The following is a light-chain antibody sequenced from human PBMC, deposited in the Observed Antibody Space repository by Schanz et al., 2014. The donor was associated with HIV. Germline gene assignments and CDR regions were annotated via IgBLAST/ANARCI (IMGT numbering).Light chain of an antibody. V-gene: IGLV2-14*03. CDR1: SSDVGGYNY. J-gene: IGLJ1*01. CDR2: DVN. CDR3: SSYTTSSTLV. Sequence: QSALTQPASVSGSPGQSIAISCTGTSSDVGGYNYVSWSQQHPNKAPKLIIYDVNNRPSGVSNRFSGSKSGNTASLTISGLQAEDEADYYCSSYTTSSTLVFGTGTKLTVL.